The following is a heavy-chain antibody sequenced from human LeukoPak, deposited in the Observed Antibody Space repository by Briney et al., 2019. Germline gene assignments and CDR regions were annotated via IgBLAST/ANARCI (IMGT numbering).Heavy chain of an antibody. V-gene: IGHV3-23*01. CDR1: GFTFSSYA. D-gene: IGHD5-18*01. J-gene: IGHJ4*02. CDR3: ATNRGYSYGSGDY. Sequence: GGSLRLSCAASGFTFSSYAMSWVRKAPGKGLEWVSAISGSGGSTYYADSVKGRFTISRDNSKNTLYLQMNSLRAEDTAVYYCATNRGYSYGSGDYWGQGTLVTVSS. CDR2: ISGSGGST.